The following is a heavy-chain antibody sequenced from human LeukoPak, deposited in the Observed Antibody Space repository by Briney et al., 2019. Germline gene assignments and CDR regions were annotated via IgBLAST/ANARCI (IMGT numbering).Heavy chain of an antibody. Sequence: ASVKVSCKASADTFIGYYIHWVRQAPGQGLEWMGWINPNSGDTNYAQKFQVRVTMTRDTSISAAYMELSRLRSEDTAVYYCARILMGSFDIWGQGTMVTVSS. CDR3: ARILMGSFDI. CDR2: INPNSGDT. J-gene: IGHJ3*02. V-gene: IGHV1-2*02. D-gene: IGHD3-10*01. CDR1: ADTFIGYY.